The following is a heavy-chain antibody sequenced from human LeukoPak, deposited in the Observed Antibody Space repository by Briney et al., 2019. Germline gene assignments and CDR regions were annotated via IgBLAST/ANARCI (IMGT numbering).Heavy chain of an antibody. CDR1: GYSITIGFY. D-gene: IGHD2-2*01. CDR2: IYHSGSA. V-gene: IGHV4-38-2*02. Sequence: SETLSLTCTVSGYSITIGFYWGWIRPPPGKGLEWIGNIYHSGSAHYNPSLRSRVTMSVDTSKNQFSLQLSSVTAADTAVYYCARQQDTSTWPPIDYWGLGTLVTVSS. J-gene: IGHJ4*02. CDR3: ARQQDTSTWPPIDY.